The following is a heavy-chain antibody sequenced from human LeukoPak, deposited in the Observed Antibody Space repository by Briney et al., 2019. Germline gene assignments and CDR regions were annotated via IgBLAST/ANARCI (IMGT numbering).Heavy chain of an antibody. D-gene: IGHD1-26*01. V-gene: IGHV4-39*07. J-gene: IGHJ4*02. CDR2: IYTSGST. CDR1: LGSISSTAYY. Sequence: TSETLSLTCTVSLGSISSTAYYWGWIRQPPGKGLEWIGRIYTSGSTNYNPSLKSRATISVDTSKNQFSLKLSSVTAADTAVYYCARKVGAREFDYWGQGTLVTVSS. CDR3: ARKVGAREFDY.